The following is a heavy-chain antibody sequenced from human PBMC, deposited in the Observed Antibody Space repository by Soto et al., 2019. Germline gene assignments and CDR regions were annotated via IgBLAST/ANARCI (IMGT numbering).Heavy chain of an antibody. CDR2: INPSGGST. Sequence: ASVKVSCKASGYTFTSYYMHWVRQAPGQGLEWMGIINPSGGSTSYAQKFQGRVTMTRDTSTSTVYMELSSLRSEDTAGYYCARGRPMNSPDPHYYGMDVWGQGTTVTVSS. D-gene: IGHD3-22*01. J-gene: IGHJ6*02. V-gene: IGHV1-46*01. CDR3: ARGRPMNSPDPHYYGMDV. CDR1: GYTFTSYY.